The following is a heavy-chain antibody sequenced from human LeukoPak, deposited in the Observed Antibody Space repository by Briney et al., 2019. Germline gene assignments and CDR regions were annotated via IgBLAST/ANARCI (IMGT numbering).Heavy chain of an antibody. CDR1: GFTFSSYA. CDR3: ARRMSGFDY. D-gene: IGHD3-3*01. J-gene: IGHJ4*02. CDR2: ISGSGGST. V-gene: IGHV3-23*01. Sequence: TGGSLRLSCAASGFTFSSYAMSWVRQAPGKGLEWVSGISGSGGSTYYADSVKGRFTISRDNAKNSLYLQMNSLRAEDTAVCYCARRMSGFDYWGQGTLVTVAS.